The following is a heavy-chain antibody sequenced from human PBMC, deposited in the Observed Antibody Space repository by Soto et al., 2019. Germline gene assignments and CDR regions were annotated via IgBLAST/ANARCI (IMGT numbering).Heavy chain of an antibody. CDR1: GFDFSYYA. Sequence: GGSLRLSCAASGFDFSYYAMGWVRQAPGKGLEWVSCISDSGRPTYYADSVKGRFTMSRDNSKNTLYLLMNSLRAEDTARYYCAKDARRSSGWYDFDYWGQGS. CDR2: ISDSGRPT. D-gene: IGHD6-19*01. J-gene: IGHJ4*02. V-gene: IGHV3-23*01. CDR3: AKDARRSSGWYDFDY.